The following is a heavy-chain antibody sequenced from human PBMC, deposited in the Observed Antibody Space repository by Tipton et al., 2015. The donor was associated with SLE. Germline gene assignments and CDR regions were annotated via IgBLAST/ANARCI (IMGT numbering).Heavy chain of an antibody. J-gene: IGHJ5*02. Sequence: TLSLTCTVSGGSISSYYWSWIRQPPGKGLEWVGYIYYSGSTNYNPSLKSRITISLDTSKNQFSLKLSSVTAADTAVYYCARGAVLIQDNSWFDPWGQGTLVTVSS. D-gene: IGHD2-21*01. V-gene: IGHV4-59*01. CDR3: ARGAVLIQDNSWFDP. CDR1: GGSISSYY. CDR2: IYYSGST.